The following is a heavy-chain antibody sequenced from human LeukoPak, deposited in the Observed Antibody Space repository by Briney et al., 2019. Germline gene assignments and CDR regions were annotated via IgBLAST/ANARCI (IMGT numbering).Heavy chain of an antibody. CDR1: GFTFSDYY. V-gene: IGHV3-11*04. CDR2: ISGSDGTI. CDR3: AREFTQSDY. Sequence: GGSLRLSCVASGFTFSDYYMSWIRQAPGKGLEWVSYISGSDGTIKYADSVKGRFTISRDNAKNSLYLQMNSLRVEDTAVYYCAREFTQSDYWGQGTLVTVSS. J-gene: IGHJ4*02.